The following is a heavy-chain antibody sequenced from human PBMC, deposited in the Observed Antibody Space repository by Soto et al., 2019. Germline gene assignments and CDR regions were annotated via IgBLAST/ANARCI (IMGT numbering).Heavy chain of an antibody. V-gene: IGHV1-69*13. CDR3: ARGNSYGPATSDYYYMDG. CDR2: IIPIFGTA. CDR1: GGTFSSYS. Sequence: SVKVSCKASGGTFSSYSISWVRQAPGQGLEWMGGIIPIFGTANYAQKFQGRVTITADESTSTAYMELSSLRSEDTAVYYCARGNSYGPATSDYYYMDGWGKGTTVTVSS. J-gene: IGHJ6*03. D-gene: IGHD5-18*01.